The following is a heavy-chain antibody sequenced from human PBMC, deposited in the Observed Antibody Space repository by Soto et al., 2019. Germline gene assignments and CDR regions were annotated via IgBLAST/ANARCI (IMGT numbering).Heavy chain of an antibody. D-gene: IGHD2-15*01. CDR3: ARDPYCSGGSCYVGSDAFDI. CDR2: IKQDGSEK. V-gene: IGHV3-7*01. CDR1: GFTFSSYW. Sequence: PGGSLRLSCAASGFTFSSYWMSWVRQAPGKGLEWVANIKQDGSEKYYVDSVKGRFTISRDNAKNSLYLQMNSLRAEDTAVYYCARDPYCSGGSCYVGSDAFDIWGQGTMVTVSS. J-gene: IGHJ3*02.